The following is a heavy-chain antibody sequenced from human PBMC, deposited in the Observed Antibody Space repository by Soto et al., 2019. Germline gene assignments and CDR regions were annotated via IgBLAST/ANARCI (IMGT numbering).Heavy chain of an antibody. D-gene: IGHD6-6*01. J-gene: IGHJ6*02. CDR2: IKTKTDGETT. CDR1: EFTFTDAW. V-gene: IGHV3-15*01. CDR3: TTGARQKLAQGDYNYYGMDV. Sequence: KPGGSLRLSCAASEFTFTDAWMNWVRQAPGKGLEWVGRIKTKTDGETTDYAAPVKGRFTLSRDDSKNTLYLQMNSLKTEDTAVYYCTTGARQKLAQGDYNYYGMDVWGQGTRGTVSS.